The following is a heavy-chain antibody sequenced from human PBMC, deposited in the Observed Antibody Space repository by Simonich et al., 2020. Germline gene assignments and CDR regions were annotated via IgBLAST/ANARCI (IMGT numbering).Heavy chain of an antibody. CDR2: LTYVGSNK. J-gene: IGHJ3*02. CDR3: AREGAGNDAFDI. Sequence: QVQLVESGGGVVQPGRSLRLSCAASGFTFSSYAMHWVRQAPGKGLEWVEVLTYVGSNKYYADSVKGRFTISRNNSKNTLYLQMNSLRAEDTAVYYCAREGAGNDAFDIWGQGTMVTVSS. D-gene: IGHD1-26*01. V-gene: IGHV3-30*07. CDR1: GFTFSSYA.